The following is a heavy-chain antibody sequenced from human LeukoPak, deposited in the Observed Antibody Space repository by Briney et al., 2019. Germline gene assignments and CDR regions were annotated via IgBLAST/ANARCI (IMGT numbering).Heavy chain of an antibody. CDR3: ATAPRGGGFIDY. D-gene: IGHD2-15*01. CDR2: IYSGGNT. V-gene: IGHV4-39*07. Sequence: PSETLSLTCTVSGGSVRSSSFYWGWIRQPPGKGLEWIGTIYSGGNTYYNPSLRSRVTISLDTAKNQASLRLNSVTPADTAMYYGATAPRGGGFIDYWGQGTLVTVSS. J-gene: IGHJ4*02. CDR1: GGSVRSSSFY.